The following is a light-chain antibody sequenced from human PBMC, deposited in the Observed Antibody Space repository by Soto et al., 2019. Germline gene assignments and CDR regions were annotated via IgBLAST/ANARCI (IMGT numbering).Light chain of an antibody. CDR1: SSDIGAYNY. J-gene: IGLJ3*02. Sequence: QSALTQPASASGSPGQSITISCTGTSSDIGAYNYVSWFQQHPGKPPKLMIYEVTHRPSGVSDRFSGSKSGDTASLTISGLQAEDEAVYYCAAWDDSPPWVFGGGTKLTVL. V-gene: IGLV2-14*01. CDR3: AAWDDSPPWV. CDR2: EVT.